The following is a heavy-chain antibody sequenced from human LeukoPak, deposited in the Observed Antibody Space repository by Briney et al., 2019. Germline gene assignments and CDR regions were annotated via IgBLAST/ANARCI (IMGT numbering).Heavy chain of an antibody. CDR1: GFTVSDYY. CDR3: AKDLSLD. J-gene: IGHJ4*02. CDR2: ISGSGGST. Sequence: GGSLRLSCAASGFTVSDYYMNWVRQAPGKGLEWVSAISGSGGSTYYADSVEGRFTISRDNSKNTLYLQMNSLRAEDTAVYYCAKDLSLDWGQGTLVTVSS. V-gene: IGHV3-23*01.